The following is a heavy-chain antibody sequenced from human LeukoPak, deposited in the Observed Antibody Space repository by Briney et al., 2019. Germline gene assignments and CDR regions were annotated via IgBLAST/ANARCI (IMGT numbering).Heavy chain of an antibody. J-gene: IGHJ5*02. Sequence: GGSLRLSYATSGFTFRNYGMHWVRQAPGKGLEWVAVISSDETNIRYGDSVRGRFTVSRDNAKNTVYLQMNSLGADDTAVYYCAKDPYRVVFATGNYLDPWGQGTLVTVSS. CDR1: GFTFRNYG. CDR2: ISSDETNI. V-gene: IGHV3-30*18. D-gene: IGHD2-15*01. CDR3: AKDPYRVVFATGNYLDP.